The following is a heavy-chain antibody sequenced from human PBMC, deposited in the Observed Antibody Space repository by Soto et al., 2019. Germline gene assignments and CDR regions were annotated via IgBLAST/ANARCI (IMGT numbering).Heavy chain of an antibody. D-gene: IGHD3-3*01. CDR1: GGSMSSYY. Sequence: QVHLQQSGPGLVNPSETLSLTCTVSGGSMSSYYWTWIRQPAGKGLEWIGRVYSSGGTHYNPSLKSRVTISLDTYKNQYSLRLLSVTDADTAVYYWARGQRFSDWFDPWGQGTLVTVSS. V-gene: IGHV4-4*07. J-gene: IGHJ5*02. CDR2: VYSSGGT. CDR3: ARGQRFSDWFDP.